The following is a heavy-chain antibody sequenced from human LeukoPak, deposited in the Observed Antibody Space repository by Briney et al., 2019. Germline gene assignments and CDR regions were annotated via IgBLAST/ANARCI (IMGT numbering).Heavy chain of an antibody. Sequence: ASVKVSCKASGYTFTGYYMHWVRQAPGQGLEWMGWINPNSGGTNYAQKFQGRVTMTRDTSISTAYMELSRLRSDDTAVYYCAKGPRTVRFGDRHKGMFDYWGQGTLVTVSS. CDR1: GYTFTGYY. J-gene: IGHJ4*02. CDR3: AKGPRTVRFGDRHKGMFDY. D-gene: IGHD3-10*01. CDR2: INPNSGGT. V-gene: IGHV1-2*02.